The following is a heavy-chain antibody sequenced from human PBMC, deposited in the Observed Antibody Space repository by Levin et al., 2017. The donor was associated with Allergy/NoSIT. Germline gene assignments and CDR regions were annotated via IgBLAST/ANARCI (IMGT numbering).Heavy chain of an antibody. CDR2: AHDSGRT. CDR3: ARHHQVTDSSVLDW. CDR1: GGSTITNNYY. J-gene: IGHJ4*02. D-gene: IGHD4-11*01. V-gene: IGHV4-39*01. Sequence: GSLRLSCTVSGGSTITNNYYGGWTRQSPGKGLEWIGIAHDSGRTYYNPSLNGRVTISVDTSRNQFSLKLASVTAADTAGYYCARHHQVTDSSVLDWWGRGTLVTVSS.